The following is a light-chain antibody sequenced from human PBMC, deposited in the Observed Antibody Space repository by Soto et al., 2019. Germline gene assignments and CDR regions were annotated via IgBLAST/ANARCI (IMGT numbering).Light chain of an antibody. CDR2: DVS. Sequence: QSVLTQPASVSGSPGQSITISCTGTSSDVGGYNYVSWYQQHPGKAPKLMIYDVSNRPSGVSYRFSGSKSGNTASLTISGLQAEDEADYYCSSYTSSSTRIGFGTGTKSPS. J-gene: IGLJ1*01. CDR3: SSYTSSSTRIG. V-gene: IGLV2-14*01. CDR1: SSDVGGYNY.